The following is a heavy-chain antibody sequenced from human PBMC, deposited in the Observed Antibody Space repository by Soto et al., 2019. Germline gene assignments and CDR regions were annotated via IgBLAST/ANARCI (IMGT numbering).Heavy chain of an antibody. CDR1: GFTFSTYG. CDR2: ITSDGGNT. CDR3: ARAPVGFYDY. D-gene: IGHD1-26*01. J-gene: IGHJ4*02. Sequence: SGFTFSTYGMHWVRQAPGKGLEYVSAITSDGGNTYYASSVKGRFTISRDNSKNTLYLQMGSLRTEDMAVYYCARAPVGFYDYWGQGTLVTVSS. V-gene: IGHV3-64*01.